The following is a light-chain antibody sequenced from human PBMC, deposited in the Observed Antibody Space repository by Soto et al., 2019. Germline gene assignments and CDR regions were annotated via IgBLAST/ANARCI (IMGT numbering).Light chain of an antibody. CDR2: DAS. CDR3: QRYGGSGGFT. V-gene: IGKV3-20*01. Sequence: DIVLTQSPGTLSLSPGERVTLSCRASQSVSSSYLAWYQQKPGQAPRLLIYDASSRATGIPDRFSGSGSGTDFTLTISRLEPEDFAVYYCQRYGGSGGFTFGPGTKVDIK. J-gene: IGKJ3*01. CDR1: QSVSSSY.